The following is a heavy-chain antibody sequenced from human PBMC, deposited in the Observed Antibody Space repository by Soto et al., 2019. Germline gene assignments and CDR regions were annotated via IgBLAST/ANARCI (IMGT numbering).Heavy chain of an antibody. CDR1: GGSFNDYY. V-gene: IGHV4-34*01. CDR2: INHTGHN. D-gene: IGHD3-10*01. J-gene: IGHJ4*02. Sequence: QVQLQQWGAGLLKPSETLSLTCAVYGGSFNDYYWSWIRQPPGKGPEWIGEINHTGHNNYNPSLKSRVTISVDTSKNQFSLKLSSVTAADTAVYYCARSGHLFDSWGQGILVTVSS. CDR3: ARSGHLFDS.